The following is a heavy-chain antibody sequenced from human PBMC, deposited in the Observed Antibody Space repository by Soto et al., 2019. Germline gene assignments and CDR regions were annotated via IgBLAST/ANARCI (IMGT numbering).Heavy chain of an antibody. V-gene: IGHV3-23*01. CDR3: AEGGFFDGFDH. CDR2: ITKNSDRT. CDR1: GFTFNNFA. J-gene: IGHJ4*02. Sequence: EVQLLESGGGLVQPGGSLRLSCVTSGFTFNNFAMSWVRQAPGRGLEWVSSITKNSDRTYYAASVKGRFTNSRHNSRSAVFLQLNSLREEDKTLYYCAEGGFFDGFDHWGQETLVTVSS.